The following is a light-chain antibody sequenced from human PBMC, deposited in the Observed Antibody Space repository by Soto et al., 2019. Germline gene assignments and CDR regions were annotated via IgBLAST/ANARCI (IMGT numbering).Light chain of an antibody. CDR2: EVT. CDR3: NSYTTLSNRV. Sequence: QSALTQPASVSGSPGQSITISCTGTSSDIGAYNYVSWYQQHPGKAPKLFIYEVTNRPSGVSDRFSGSKSGNTASLTISGLQAEDEANYYCNSYTTLSNRVFGTGTKVTVL. CDR1: SSDIGAYNY. J-gene: IGLJ1*01. V-gene: IGLV2-14*01.